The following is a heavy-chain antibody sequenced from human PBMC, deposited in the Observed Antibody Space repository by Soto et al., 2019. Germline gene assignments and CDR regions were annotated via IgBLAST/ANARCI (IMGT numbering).Heavy chain of an antibody. CDR1: GYTFTSYA. V-gene: IGHV1-3*01. J-gene: IGHJ4*02. D-gene: IGHD3-10*01. CDR2: INAGNGNT. Sequence: ASVKVSCKASGYTFTSYAMHWVRQAPGQRLEWMGWINAGNGNTKYSQKFQGRVTITRDTSASTAYMELTSLRAEDTAVYYCAKQSGSGSYYNVGSGGHFDYWGQGTLVTVSS. CDR3: AKQSGSGSYYNVGSGGHFDY.